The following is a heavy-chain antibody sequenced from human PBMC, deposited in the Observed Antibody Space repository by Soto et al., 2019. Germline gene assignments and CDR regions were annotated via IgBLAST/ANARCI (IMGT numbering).Heavy chain of an antibody. Sequence: QVQLVESGGGVVQRGRSLRLSCAASGFTFSSYGMHWVRQAPGKGLEWVAVISDDGSNKYYADSVKGRFTISRDNSKNTLYLQMNSLRAEDTAVYYCANYCRSTSCFSGGLEHWGQGTLVTVSS. CDR3: ANYCRSTSCFSGGLEH. J-gene: IGHJ5*02. V-gene: IGHV3-30*18. D-gene: IGHD2-2*01. CDR2: ISDDGSNK. CDR1: GFTFSSYG.